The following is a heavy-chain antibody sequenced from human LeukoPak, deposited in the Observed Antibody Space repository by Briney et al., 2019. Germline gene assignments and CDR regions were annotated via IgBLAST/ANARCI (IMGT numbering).Heavy chain of an antibody. Sequence: GGSLRLSCAASGFTFSSYSMYWVRQAPGKGLEWVSSISSSSSYIYYADSVKGRFTISRDNAKNSLYLQMNSLRAEDTAVYYCASRIMITFGGVIVDDAFDIWGQGTMVTVSS. D-gene: IGHD3-16*02. CDR1: GFTFSSYS. V-gene: IGHV3-21*01. J-gene: IGHJ3*02. CDR2: ISSSSSYI. CDR3: ASRIMITFGGVIVDDAFDI.